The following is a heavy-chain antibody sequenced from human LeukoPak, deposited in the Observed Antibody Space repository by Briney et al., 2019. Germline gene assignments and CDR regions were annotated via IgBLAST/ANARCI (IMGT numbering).Heavy chain of an antibody. Sequence: GRSLRLSCEASGFNFGDYAMHWVRQAPGKGLEWVSGISWNNVNIGYADAVKGRFTISRDNAKNSLYLQMNNLRAEDTALYYCAKDIRTIAVAGPFDCWGQGTLVTVSA. J-gene: IGHJ4*02. CDR3: AKDIRTIAVAGPFDC. D-gene: IGHD6-19*01. V-gene: IGHV3-9*01. CDR2: ISWNNVNI. CDR1: GFNFGDYA.